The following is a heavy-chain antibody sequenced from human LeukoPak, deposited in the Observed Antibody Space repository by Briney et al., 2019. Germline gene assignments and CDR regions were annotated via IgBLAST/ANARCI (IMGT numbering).Heavy chain of an antibody. Sequence: ASVKVSCKSSGYSFTAFYIHWVRQAPGQGLEWMGWIHPRSGETNYAYKFRGRVTMTRDTSISTTYLDLGSLGSDDTAVYYCARDGEYGTGSYYRGCFDYWGQGTLVTVSS. CDR1: GYSFTAFY. V-gene: IGHV1-2*02. CDR2: IHPRSGET. D-gene: IGHD3-10*01. J-gene: IGHJ4*02. CDR3: ARDGEYGTGSYYRGCFDY.